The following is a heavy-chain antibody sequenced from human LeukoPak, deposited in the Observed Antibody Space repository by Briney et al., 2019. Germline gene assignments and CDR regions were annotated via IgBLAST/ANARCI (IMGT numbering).Heavy chain of an antibody. V-gene: IGHV1-69*01. Sequence: GSSVKVSCKPSGGTFSSYAISLVRQAPGRGLEWMGGIIPIFGTANYAQKFQGRVTITADESTSTAYMELSSLRSEDTDVYYCARIQVQQQLVHYYYYVDVWGKGTTVTVSS. CDR2: IIPIFGTA. D-gene: IGHD6-13*01. CDR1: GGTFSSYA. J-gene: IGHJ6*03. CDR3: ARIQVQQQLVHYYYYVDV.